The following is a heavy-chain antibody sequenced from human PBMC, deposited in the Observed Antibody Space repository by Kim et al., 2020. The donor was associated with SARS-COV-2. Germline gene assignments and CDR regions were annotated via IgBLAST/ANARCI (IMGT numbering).Heavy chain of an antibody. CDR1: GFTFGDYA. J-gene: IGHJ4*02. Sequence: GGSLRLSCTASGFTFGDYAMSWVRQAPGNGLEWVGFIRSKAYGGTTEYAASVKGRFTISRDDSKSIAYLQMNSLKTEDTAVYYCTRSPPYYYDSSGYPCVFDYWGQGTLVTVSS. D-gene: IGHD3-22*01. V-gene: IGHV3-49*04. CDR2: IRSKAYGGTT. CDR3: TRSPPYYYDSSGYPCVFDY.